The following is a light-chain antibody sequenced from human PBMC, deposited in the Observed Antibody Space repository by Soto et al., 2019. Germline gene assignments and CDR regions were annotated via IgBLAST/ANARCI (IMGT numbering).Light chain of an antibody. CDR3: QQRSNWPPTWT. J-gene: IGKJ1*01. CDR2: DAS. Sequence: EIVMTQSPATLSVSPGERATLSCRASQSVSSNLAWYQQKPGQAPRLLIYDASNRATGIPARFSGSGSGTDFTLTISSLEPEGFAVYYCQQRSNWPPTWTFGQGTKVEIK. V-gene: IGKV3-11*01. CDR1: QSVSSN.